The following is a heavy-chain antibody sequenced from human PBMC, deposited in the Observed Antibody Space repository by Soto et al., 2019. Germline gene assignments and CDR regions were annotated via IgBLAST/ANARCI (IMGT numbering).Heavy chain of an antibody. CDR1: GFTFSTYG. CDR3: AKDDGQGY. J-gene: IGHJ4*02. V-gene: IGHV3-30*18. Sequence: QVQLVESGGGVVQPGGSLRLSCAASGFTFSTYGFHWVRQAPGKAPEWVAGLLAATNKDYYADSVKGRFTISRDNSKNIFYLQMNSLRDEDPAIYFCAKDDGQGYWGQGTLVTVSS. CDR2: LLAATNKD.